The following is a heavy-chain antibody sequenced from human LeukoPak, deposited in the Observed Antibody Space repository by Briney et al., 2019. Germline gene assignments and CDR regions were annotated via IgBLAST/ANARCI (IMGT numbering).Heavy chain of an antibody. CDR3: ARWQQWLRNYFDY. J-gene: IGHJ4*02. D-gene: IGHD6-19*01. CDR1: GGSFSGYY. CDR2: INHSGST. V-gene: IGHV4-34*01. Sequence: SETLSLTCAVYGGSFSGYYWSWIRQSPGKGLEWIGEINHSGSTNYNPSLKSRVTISVDTSQNQFSLKLRSVTAADTAVYYCARWQQWLRNYFDYWGQGTLVTVSS.